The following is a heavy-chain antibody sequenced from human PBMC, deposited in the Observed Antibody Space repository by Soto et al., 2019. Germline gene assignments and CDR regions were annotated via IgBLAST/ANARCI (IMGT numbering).Heavy chain of an antibody. CDR3: ARERGYCDYDSGY. V-gene: IGHV1-18*01. J-gene: IGHJ4*02. Sequence: QVQLVQSGAEVKKPGASVKVSCKASGYTFTSYGISWVRQAPGQGLEWMGWISAYNGNTNKAQKLQGRVTMTTDTPTSTAYRELSSLRSYDTAVYYCARERGYCDYDSGYWGQGTLVTVSS. CDR2: ISAYNGNT. D-gene: IGHD4-17*01. CDR1: GYTFTSYG.